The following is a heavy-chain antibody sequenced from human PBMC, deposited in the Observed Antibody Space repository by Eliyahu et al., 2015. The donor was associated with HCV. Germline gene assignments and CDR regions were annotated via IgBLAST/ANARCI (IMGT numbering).Heavy chain of an antibody. CDR2: IRSKAYGGTT. D-gene: IGHD2-21*01. CDR1: GFTFGDYA. Sequence: EVQLVESGGGLVQPGRSLRLSCTASGFTFGDYAMSWFRQAPGKGLEWVGFIRSKAYGGTTEYAASVKGRFTISRDDSKSIAYLQMNSLKTEDTAVYYCTRGSWGGRDYWGQGTLVTVSS. V-gene: IGHV3-49*03. CDR3: TRGSWGGRDY. J-gene: IGHJ4*02.